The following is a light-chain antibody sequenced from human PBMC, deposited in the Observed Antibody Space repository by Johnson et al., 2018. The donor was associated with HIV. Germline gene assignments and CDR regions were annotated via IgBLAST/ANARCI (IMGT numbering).Light chain of an antibody. CDR2: DNN. V-gene: IGLV1-51*01. CDR3: GTWDSCLSVYV. Sequence: QSVLTQLPSVSAAPGQKVTISCSGSSSNIGNNYVSWYQQLPGTAPKLLIYDNNKRPSGIPDRFSGSKSGTSATLGITGLQTGDEADYYCGTWDSCLSVYVFGTGTKVTVL. CDR1: SSNIGNNY. J-gene: IGLJ1*01.